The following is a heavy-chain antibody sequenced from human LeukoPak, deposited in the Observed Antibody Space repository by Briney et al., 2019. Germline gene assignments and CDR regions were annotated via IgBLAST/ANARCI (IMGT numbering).Heavy chain of an antibody. CDR3: ARDGGSGSYSGENSFDY. D-gene: IGHD1-26*01. CDR1: GFTFSSYG. V-gene: IGHV3-33*08. CDR2: IWYDGSNK. Sequence: PGRSLRLSCAASGFTFSSYGMHWVRQAPGKGLEWVAVIWYDGSNKYYADSVKGRFTISRDNSKNTLYLQMNSLRAEDTAVYYCARDGGSGSYSGENSFDYWGQGTLVTVSS. J-gene: IGHJ4*02.